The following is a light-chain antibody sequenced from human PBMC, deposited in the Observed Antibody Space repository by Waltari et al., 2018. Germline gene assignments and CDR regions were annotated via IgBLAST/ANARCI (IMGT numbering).Light chain of an antibody. Sequence: QSALTQPAPVSGSPGQSITISCTGTSSDVGRYNYAFWFQQHPRQAPKLLIYDVSQRPSGVSYRFSVSKSGNTACLTISGLQAEDEADYYCNSYTSSSTWVFGGGTKLTVL. CDR2: DVS. V-gene: IGLV2-14*01. CDR1: SSDVGRYNY. CDR3: NSYTSSSTWV. J-gene: IGLJ3*02.